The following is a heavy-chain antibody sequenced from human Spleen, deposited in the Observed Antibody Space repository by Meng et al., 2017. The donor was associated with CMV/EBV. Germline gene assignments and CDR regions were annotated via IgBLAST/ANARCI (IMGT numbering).Heavy chain of an antibody. V-gene: IGHV1-69*05. Sequence: SVKVSCKASGGTFSSYAISWVRQAPGQGLEWMGGIIPIFGTANYAQKFQDRVTITTDESTSTVYMELSSLRPEDTAVYYCASDKSLYGSGGTCYGGLDYWGQGTLVTVSS. CDR2: IIPIFGTA. CDR1: GGTFSSYA. CDR3: ASDKSLYGSGGTCYGGLDY. J-gene: IGHJ4*02. D-gene: IGHD2-15*01.